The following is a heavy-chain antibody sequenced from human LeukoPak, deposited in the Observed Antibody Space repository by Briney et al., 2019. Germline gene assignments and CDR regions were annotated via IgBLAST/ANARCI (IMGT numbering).Heavy chain of an antibody. CDR2: ISGSGAVT. Sequence: GGSLRLSCAASGFIFSNYAMSWVRQAPGEGLEWVSAISGSGAVTKSTDSVEGRFTISRDSAKNTLYLQMNSLRADDTAVYYCARGASSLAFDSWGQGTLVTVSS. V-gene: IGHV3-23*01. CDR1: GFIFSNYA. J-gene: IGHJ4*02. CDR3: ARGASSLAFDS.